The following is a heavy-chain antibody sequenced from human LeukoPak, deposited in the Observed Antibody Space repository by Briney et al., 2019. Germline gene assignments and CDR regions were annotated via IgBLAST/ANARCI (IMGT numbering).Heavy chain of an antibody. V-gene: IGHV1-18*01. CDR1: GYTFTSYG. Sequence: ASVKVSCKASGYTFTSYGISWVRQAPGQGLEWMGWISAYNGNTNYAQKFQGRVTITADKSTSTAYMELSSLRSEDTAVYYCARATSGIRGYFDYWGQGTLVTVSS. J-gene: IGHJ4*02. CDR2: ISAYNGNT. D-gene: IGHD2-8*01. CDR3: ARATSGIRGYFDY.